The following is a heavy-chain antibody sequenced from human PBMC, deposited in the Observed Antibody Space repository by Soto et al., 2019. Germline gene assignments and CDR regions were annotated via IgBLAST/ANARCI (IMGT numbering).Heavy chain of an antibody. Sequence: QVQLVQSGAEVKKPGASVKVSCKASGYTFTSYDINWVRQATGQGLEWMGWMNPNSGNTGYAQKFRGRVTMTRNTSISTAYMVQRSLRYEDTAVYYRARERTGTTSMDVWGQGTTVTVSS. CDR3: ARERTGTTSMDV. J-gene: IGHJ6*02. V-gene: IGHV1-8*01. CDR2: MNPNSGNT. CDR1: GYTFTSYD. D-gene: IGHD1-1*01.